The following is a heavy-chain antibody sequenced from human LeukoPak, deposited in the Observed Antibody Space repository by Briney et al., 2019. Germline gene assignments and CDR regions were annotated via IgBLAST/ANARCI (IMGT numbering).Heavy chain of an antibody. CDR2: ISSSSSTI. V-gene: IGHV3-48*01. J-gene: IGHJ4*02. CDR3: ARVSSGWCDY. Sequence: GGSLRLSCAASGFTFNNYSMNWVRQAPGKGLEWVSYISSSSSTIYYADSVKGRFTISRDNAKNSLYLQMNSLRAEDTAVYYCARVSSGWCDYWGQGTLVTVSS. CDR1: GFTFNNYS. D-gene: IGHD6-19*01.